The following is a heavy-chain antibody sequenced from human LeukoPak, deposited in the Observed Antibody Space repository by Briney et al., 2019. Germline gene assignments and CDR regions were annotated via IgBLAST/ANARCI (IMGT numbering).Heavy chain of an antibody. D-gene: IGHD3-22*01. CDR2: IKQDGSEK. CDR1: GFTFSSYW. Sequence: PGGSLRLSCAASGFTFSSYWMSWVRQAPGKGLEWVANIKQDGSEKYYVDSVKGRFTISRDNAKNSLYLQMNSLRADDTAVYYCARVEDDSSGYYFDYWGQGTLVTVSS. J-gene: IGHJ4*02. CDR3: ARVEDDSSGYYFDY. V-gene: IGHV3-7*01.